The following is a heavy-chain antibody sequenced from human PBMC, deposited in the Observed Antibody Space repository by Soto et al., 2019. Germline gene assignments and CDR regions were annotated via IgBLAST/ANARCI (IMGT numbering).Heavy chain of an antibody. D-gene: IGHD4-17*01. V-gene: IGHV1-8*01. CDR3: ARGLYGDYLPGFSGDY. J-gene: IGHJ4*02. Sequence: GASVKVSCKASGYTFTSYDINWVRQATGQGLEWMGWMNPNSGNTGYAQKFQGRVTMTRNTSISTAYMELSSLRSEDTAVYYCARGLYGDYLPGFSGDYWGQGTLVTVS. CDR2: MNPNSGNT. CDR1: GYTFTSYD.